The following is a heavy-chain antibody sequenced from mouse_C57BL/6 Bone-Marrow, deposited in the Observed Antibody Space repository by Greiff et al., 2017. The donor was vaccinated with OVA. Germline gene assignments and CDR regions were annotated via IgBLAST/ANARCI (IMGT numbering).Heavy chain of an antibody. Sequence: QVQLQQSGPELVKPGASVKISCKASGYAFSSSWMNWVKQRPGKGLEWIGRIYPGDGDTNYNGKFKGKATLTADKSSSTAYMQLSSLTSEDSAVYFCARMAMYYWGQGASVTVSS. V-gene: IGHV1-82*01. CDR3: ARMAMYY. J-gene: IGHJ4*01. CDR2: IYPGDGDT. CDR1: GYAFSSSW.